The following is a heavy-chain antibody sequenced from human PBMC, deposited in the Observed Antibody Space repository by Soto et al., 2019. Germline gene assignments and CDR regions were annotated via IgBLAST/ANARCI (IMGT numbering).Heavy chain of an antibody. CDR3: ATASSGYDNYYYYYMEV. V-gene: IGHV1-24*01. D-gene: IGHD5-12*01. Sequence: ASVKVSCKVSGYTLTELSMHWVRQAPGKGLEWMGGFDPEDGETIYAQKFQGRVTMTEDTSTDTAYMELSSLRSEDTAVYYCATASSGYDNYYYYYMEVWGKGTTVTVSS. CDR1: GYTLTELS. J-gene: IGHJ6*03. CDR2: FDPEDGET.